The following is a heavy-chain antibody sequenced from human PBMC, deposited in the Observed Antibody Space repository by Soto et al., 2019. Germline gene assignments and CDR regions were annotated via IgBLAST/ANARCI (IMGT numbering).Heavy chain of an antibody. CDR3: VKASTPPFFDS. V-gene: IGHV3-33*03. Sequence: GGSLRLSCVGSGFTLNNYGVHWVRQAPGKGLEWVALMWYDGLRQTYLDSVRGRFTVSRDSSTNTIYLQMNSLRVEDTGNYFSVKASTPPFFDSWGQGTPVTVSS. D-gene: IGHD2-15*01. CDR1: GFTLNNYG. J-gene: IGHJ4*02. CDR2: MWYDGLRQ.